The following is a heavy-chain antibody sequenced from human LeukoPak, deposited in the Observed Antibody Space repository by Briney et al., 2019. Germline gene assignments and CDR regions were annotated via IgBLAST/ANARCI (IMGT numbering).Heavy chain of an antibody. Sequence: SGTLSLTCAVSGGSISSSNWWSWVRQPPGKGLEWIGEIYHSGSTNYNPSLKSRVAISVDKSKNQFSLKLSSVTAADTAVYYCARLITGTTANFDYWGQGTLVTVSS. CDR2: IYHSGST. V-gene: IGHV4-4*02. CDR1: GGSISSSNW. CDR3: ARLITGTTANFDY. D-gene: IGHD1-7*01. J-gene: IGHJ4*02.